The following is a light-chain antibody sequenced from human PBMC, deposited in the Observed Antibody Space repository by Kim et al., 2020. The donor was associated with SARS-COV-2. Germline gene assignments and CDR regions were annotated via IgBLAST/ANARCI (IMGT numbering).Light chain of an antibody. Sequence: GQSITISCTGTSSDIGGYDYVSWYQQRPGKVPKLMIYDVSIRPSGVSARFSGSKSGNTASLTISGLQADDEADYYCSSYTSSSTLVFGGGTKLTVL. V-gene: IGLV2-14*03. CDR1: SSDIGGYDY. CDR2: DVS. CDR3: SSYTSSSTLV. J-gene: IGLJ2*01.